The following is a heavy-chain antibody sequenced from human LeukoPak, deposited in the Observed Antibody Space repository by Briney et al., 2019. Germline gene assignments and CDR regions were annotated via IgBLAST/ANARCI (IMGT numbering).Heavy chain of an antibody. J-gene: IGHJ6*02. CDR3: ARAAVHYYSVMDV. CDR2: INPGDGST. D-gene: IGHD6-25*01. CDR1: GYTFTTYH. Sequence: ASVKVSCKASGYTFTTYHIHWVRQAPGQGLEWMGIINPGDGSTSYAQKFQGRVTVTRDTSTSTVCMDLSSLRSEDTAVYYCARAAVHYYSVMDVWGQGTTVTVFS. V-gene: IGHV1-46*01.